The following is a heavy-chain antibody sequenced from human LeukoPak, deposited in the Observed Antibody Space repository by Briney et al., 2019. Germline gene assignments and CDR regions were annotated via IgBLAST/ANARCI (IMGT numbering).Heavy chain of an antibody. CDR2: ISAYNDNT. Sequence: ASVKVSCKASGYTFTSYGISWVRQAPGQGLEWMGWISAYNDNTNYAQKLQGRVTMTTDTSTSTAYMELRSLRSDDTAVYYCARESGIVGAQSDAFDIWGQGTMVTVSS. V-gene: IGHV1-18*01. CDR1: GYTFTSYG. CDR3: ARESGIVGAQSDAFDI. D-gene: IGHD1-26*01. J-gene: IGHJ3*02.